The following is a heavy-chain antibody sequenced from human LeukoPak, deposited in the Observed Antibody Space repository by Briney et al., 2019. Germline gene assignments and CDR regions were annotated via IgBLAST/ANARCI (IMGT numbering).Heavy chain of an antibody. V-gene: IGHV3-21*01. CDR2: ISSSSSYI. D-gene: IGHD3-9*01. CDR3: TRDLAKGYDILTGLSNDI. CDR1: GFTFSSYS. J-gene: IGHJ3*02. Sequence: NTGGSLRLSCAASGFTFSSYSMNWVRQAPGKGLEWVSSISSSSSYIYYADSVKGRFTISRDNAKNSLYLQMNSLRAEDTAVYYCTRDLAKGYDILTGLSNDIWGQGTMVTVSS.